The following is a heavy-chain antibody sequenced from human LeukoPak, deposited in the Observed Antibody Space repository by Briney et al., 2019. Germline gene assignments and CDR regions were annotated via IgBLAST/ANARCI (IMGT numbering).Heavy chain of an antibody. V-gene: IGHV3-23*01. CDR3: APLGYCSSTSCYGGIDY. CDR1: GVTFSSYA. Sequence: GGSLRLSCAASGVTFSSYAMSWVRQAPGKGLEWVASISGSGGSTYYADSVKGRFTISRDNSKNTLYLQMNSLRAEDTAVYYCAPLGYCSSTSCYGGIDYWGQGTLVTVSS. CDR2: ISGSGGST. J-gene: IGHJ4*02. D-gene: IGHD2-2*01.